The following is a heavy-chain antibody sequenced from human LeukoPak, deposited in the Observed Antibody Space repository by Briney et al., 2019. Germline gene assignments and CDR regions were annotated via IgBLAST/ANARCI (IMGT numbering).Heavy chain of an antibody. D-gene: IGHD3-22*01. CDR3: ARGSALYYYDSSGYYIY. CDR2: IYPGDSDT. Sequence: GESLQISCQGSGYSTTSYWIGWGRQMPGRGLEWMGIIYPGDSDTRDRPSFQRQGTISANKFIRTSYLPGSSLQASDTAMYHCARGSALYYYDSSGYYIYWGQGTLVTVSS. J-gene: IGHJ4*02. V-gene: IGHV5-51*01. CDR1: GYSTTSYW.